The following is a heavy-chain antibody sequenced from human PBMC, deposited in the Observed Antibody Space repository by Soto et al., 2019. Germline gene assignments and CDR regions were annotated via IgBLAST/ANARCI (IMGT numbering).Heavy chain of an antibody. CDR2: VYYSGTT. Sequence: SETLSLTCTVSGGSISSYYWSWIRQPPGKGLEYIGYVYYSGTTNYNPSLKTRVTISIDTPKNQFSLKLSSVTSADTAVYYCARGGYVSSSQKILDYWGQGTLVTLSS. V-gene: IGHV4-59*12. J-gene: IGHJ4*02. D-gene: IGHD6-13*01. CDR1: GGSISSYY. CDR3: ARGGYVSSSQKILDY.